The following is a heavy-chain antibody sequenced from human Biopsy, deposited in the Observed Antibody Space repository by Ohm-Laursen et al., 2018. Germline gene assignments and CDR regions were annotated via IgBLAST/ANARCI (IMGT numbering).Heavy chain of an antibody. Sequence: SSVKVSCNSSGYSFSTYDVNWVRQARGQGLEWMGWMIPSSGKTGYAQRFQGRVTLTMNTSISTAYMGLSGLRSEDTAVYFCARGYSRRVSIFEASIYWFDTWGQGTLVTVSS. CDR1: GYSFSTYD. CDR2: MIPSSGKT. D-gene: IGHD6-6*01. CDR3: ARGYSRRVSIFEASIYWFDT. V-gene: IGHV1-8*01. J-gene: IGHJ5*02.